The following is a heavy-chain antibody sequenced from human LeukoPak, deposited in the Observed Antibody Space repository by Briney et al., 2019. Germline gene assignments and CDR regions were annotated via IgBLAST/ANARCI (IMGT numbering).Heavy chain of an antibody. CDR2: MNPNSGNT. V-gene: IGHV1-8*01. CDR3: ARSPSGSYYALRALDY. D-gene: IGHD1-26*01. CDR1: GYTFTSYD. J-gene: IGHJ4*02. Sequence: ASVKVSCKASGYTFTSYDINWVRQATGQGLEWMGWMNPNSGNTGYAQKFQGRVTMTRNTSISTAYMELSSLRSEDTAVYYCARSPSGSYYALRALDYWGQGTLVTVSS.